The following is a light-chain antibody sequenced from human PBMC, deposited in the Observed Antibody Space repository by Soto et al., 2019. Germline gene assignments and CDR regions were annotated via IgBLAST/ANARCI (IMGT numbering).Light chain of an antibody. CDR1: SSNIGAGYD. V-gene: IGLV1-40*01. CDR3: QSYDSGLSGYVE. Sequence: QSVLTQPPSVSGAPGQRVTISCTGSSSNIGAGYDVHWYQQLPGTAPKLLIYGNSNRPSGVPDRFSGSKSGTSASLAITGLQAEDEADYFCQSYDSGLSGYVEFGGGTKLTVL. J-gene: IGLJ2*01. CDR2: GNS.